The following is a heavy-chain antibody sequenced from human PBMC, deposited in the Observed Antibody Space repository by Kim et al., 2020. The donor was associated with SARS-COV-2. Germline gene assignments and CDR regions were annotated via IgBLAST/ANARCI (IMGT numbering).Heavy chain of an antibody. CDR3: ARRLSNTSGWGSHYCDL. Sequence: SETLSLTCAVYGGSFSGYYWSWIRQPPGKGLEWVGEINHSGRTNYNPSLKSRVTISVDTSKNQFSLKLTSVAAADAAVYFCARRLSNTSGWGSHYCDLWGPGIPVSVSS. V-gene: IGHV4-34*01. J-gene: IGHJ6*01. CDR1: GGSFSGYY. D-gene: IGHD3-10*01. CDR2: INHSGRT.